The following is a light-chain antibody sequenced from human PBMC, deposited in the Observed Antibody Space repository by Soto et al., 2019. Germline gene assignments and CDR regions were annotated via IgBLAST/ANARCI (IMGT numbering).Light chain of an antibody. J-gene: IGKJ2*01. CDR3: QQYYSTPVT. Sequence: DIVMTQSPDSLAVSLGERATINCKSSQSVLYSSTNKNYLAWYQQKPGKPPKLLIYWASTRESGVPDRFSGSGSGTDFTLTISSLQAEDVAVYYCQQYYSTPVTFGQGTKLEIK. V-gene: IGKV4-1*01. CDR1: QSVLYSSTNKNY. CDR2: WAS.